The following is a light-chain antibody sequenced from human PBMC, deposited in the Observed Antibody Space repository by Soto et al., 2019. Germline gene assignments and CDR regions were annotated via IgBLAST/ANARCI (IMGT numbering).Light chain of an antibody. CDR3: QQYGDPLLT. CDR2: DAS. Sequence: EIVLTQSPGTLSLSPGERVTLSCRASQRVRSNYLAWYQQKPGQAPRLLIYDASKRATGIPDRFSGSGSGSDFTLTISRLEPEDFVVYYCQQYGDPLLTFGGGTKVEI. V-gene: IGKV3-20*01. CDR1: QRVRSNY. J-gene: IGKJ4*01.